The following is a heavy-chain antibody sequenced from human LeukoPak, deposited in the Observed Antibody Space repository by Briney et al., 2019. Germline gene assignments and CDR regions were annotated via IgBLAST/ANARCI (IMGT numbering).Heavy chain of an antibody. CDR2: ISDSSDST. V-gene: IGHV3-23*01. J-gene: IGHJ5*02. D-gene: IGHD2-15*01. CDR3: ARDQHRGYCSGGSCATPWFDP. Sequence: AGGSLRLSCAASGFTFSSHAMSWVRQAPGKGLEWVSAISDSSDSTYYADSVKGRFTISRDNAKNSLYLQMNSLRAEDTAVYYCARDQHRGYCSGGSCATPWFDPWGQGTLVTVSS. CDR1: GFTFSSHA.